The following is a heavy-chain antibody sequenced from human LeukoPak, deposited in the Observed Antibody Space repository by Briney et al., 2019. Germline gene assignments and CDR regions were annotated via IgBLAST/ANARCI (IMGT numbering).Heavy chain of an antibody. CDR3: ARSSKDVFDY. Sequence: SQTLSLTCAISGDSVSSNSAVWNWIRQSPSRGLEWLGRTYYRSKWNNDHAVSVKSRITIDPDTSKNQFSLQLNSLTPEDTAVYFCARSSKDVFDYWGQGTLVTVSS. CDR1: GDSVSSNSAV. V-gene: IGHV6-1*01. D-gene: IGHD2-15*01. CDR2: TYYRSKWNN. J-gene: IGHJ4*02.